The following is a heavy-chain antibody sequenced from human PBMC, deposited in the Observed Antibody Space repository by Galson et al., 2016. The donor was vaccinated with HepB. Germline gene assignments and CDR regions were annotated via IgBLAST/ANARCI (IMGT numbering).Heavy chain of an antibody. CDR3: AKGIPAALHSLGYYYYMDV. CDR1: GFIFSVYN. J-gene: IGHJ6*03. CDR2: ITSSSDTM. V-gene: IGHV3-48*01. Sequence: SLRLSCAASGFIFSVYNMNWARQAPGKGLEWIAWITSSSDTMYYADSVKGRFTISRDNSKNTLYLQMNSLRAEDTAVYYCAKGIPAALHSLGYYYYMDVWGKGTTVTVSS. D-gene: IGHD2-2*01.